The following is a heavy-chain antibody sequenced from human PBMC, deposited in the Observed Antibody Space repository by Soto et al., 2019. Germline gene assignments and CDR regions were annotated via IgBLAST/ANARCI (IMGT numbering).Heavy chain of an antibody. CDR2: IYSGNT. CDR3: GRISSHGDYAE. V-gene: IGHV4-59*08. CDR1: GGSISGYY. J-gene: IGHJ4*02. D-gene: IGHD3-16*01. Sequence: SETLSLTFTTSGGSISGYYWTWIRQSPGKGLEYIGYIYSGNTNYNPSLNSRVTISVDTSKNQFSLKLSSVTAADTAVDDCGRISSHGDYAEWGQGTLVTVSS.